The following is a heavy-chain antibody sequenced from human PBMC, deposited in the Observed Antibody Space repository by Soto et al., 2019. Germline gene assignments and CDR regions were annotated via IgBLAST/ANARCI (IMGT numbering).Heavy chain of an antibody. CDR1: GYTFTSYA. Sequence: QVQLVQSGAEVKKPGASVKVSCKASGYTFTSYAMHWVRQAPGQRLEGMGWINAGNGNTKYSQKFQGRVTITRDTSANTAYMELSSLRSEDTAVYYCASFGYNWNDGLYYYGMDVWGQGTTVTVSS. CDR2: INAGNGNT. V-gene: IGHV1-3*01. CDR3: ASFGYNWNDGLYYYGMDV. J-gene: IGHJ6*02. D-gene: IGHD1-1*01.